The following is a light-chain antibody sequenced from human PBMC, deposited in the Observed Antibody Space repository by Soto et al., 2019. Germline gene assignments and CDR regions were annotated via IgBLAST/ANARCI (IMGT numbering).Light chain of an antibody. CDR2: GAS. J-gene: IGKJ1*01. CDR1: QSVSSNN. V-gene: IGKV3-20*01. CDR3: QQYGSSPET. Sequence: EIVLTQSPGTLSLSPGERATLSCRASQSVSSNNLAWYQQKPGQAPRLLIYGASSRATGIPDRFSGSGSGTDFTLTISRLEPEDFVMYYCQQYGSSPETFGQGTKVEIK.